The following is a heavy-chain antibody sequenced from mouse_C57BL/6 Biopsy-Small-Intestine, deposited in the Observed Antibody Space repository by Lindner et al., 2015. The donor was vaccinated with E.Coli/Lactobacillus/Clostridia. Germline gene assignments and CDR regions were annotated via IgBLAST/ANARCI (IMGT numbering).Heavy chain of an antibody. D-gene: IGHD2-1*01. CDR1: GYAFSNHL. J-gene: IGHJ3*01. CDR3: ASYGNFDH. V-gene: IGHV1-54*01. Sequence: QLQESGAELVRPGTSVKVSCKASGYAFSNHLIEWVKQRPGQGLEWIGVINPGSGGTDYNEKFKGKATLTADKSSSTAYMQLSSLTSEDSAVYFCASYGNFDHWGQGTLVTVSA. CDR2: INPGSGGT.